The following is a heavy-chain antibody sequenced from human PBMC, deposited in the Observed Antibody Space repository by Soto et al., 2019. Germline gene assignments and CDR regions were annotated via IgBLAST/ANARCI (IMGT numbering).Heavy chain of an antibody. D-gene: IGHD2-2*01. J-gene: IGHJ5*02. V-gene: IGHV1-8*01. Sequence: ASVEVSCKASGYTFTSYDINWVRRATGQGFEYLGWMNPNSGNTGYVKKFQGRVTMTRDTSMSTAYMELSSLRSEDTAVYYCARDYCISTSCPDNWFDPWGQGTLVTVSS. CDR1: GYTFTSYD. CDR2: MNPNSGNT. CDR3: ARDYCISTSCPDNWFDP.